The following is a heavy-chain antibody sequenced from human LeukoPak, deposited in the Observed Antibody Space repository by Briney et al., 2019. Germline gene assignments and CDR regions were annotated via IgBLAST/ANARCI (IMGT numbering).Heavy chain of an antibody. V-gene: IGHV4-34*01. Sequence: PSETLSLTCAVYGGSFSGYYWSWLRQPPGKGLEWIGEINDSGSTNYNPSLKSRVTISVDTSMNHFSLKLSSVTAADTAEYYCARGLWFGESRPYYYDYWGQGNLVTVST. CDR3: ARGLWFGESRPYYYDY. CDR2: INDSGST. J-gene: IGHJ4*02. D-gene: IGHD3-10*01. CDR1: GGSFSGYY.